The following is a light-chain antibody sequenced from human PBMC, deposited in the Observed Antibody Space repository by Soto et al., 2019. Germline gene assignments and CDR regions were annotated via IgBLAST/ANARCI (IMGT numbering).Light chain of an antibody. V-gene: IGLV2-14*01. J-gene: IGLJ1*01. CDR2: DVS. CDR1: SSDVGGYNY. CDR3: SSYTSSTTYV. Sequence: QSALTQPASVSGSPGQSITISCTGTSSDVGGYNYVSWYQQHPGIAPKLMIYDVSNRPSDVSNRFSGSKSGNTASLTISGLQAEDEADYYCSSYTSSTTYVFGAGTKLTVL.